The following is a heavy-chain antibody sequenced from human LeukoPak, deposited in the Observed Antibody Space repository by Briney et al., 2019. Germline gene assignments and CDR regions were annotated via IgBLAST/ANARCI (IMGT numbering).Heavy chain of an antibody. J-gene: IGHJ5*02. V-gene: IGHV4-30-4*08. Sequence: SETLSLTCTVSGGSISSGDYYWSWIRQPPGKGLEWIGYIYYSGSTYYNPSLKSRVTISVDTSKNQFSLKLSSVTAADTAVYYCARAGSELRFLEWSAVDPWGQGTLVTVSS. D-gene: IGHD3-3*01. CDR1: GGSISSGDYY. CDR3: ARAGSELRFLEWSAVDP. CDR2: IYYSGST.